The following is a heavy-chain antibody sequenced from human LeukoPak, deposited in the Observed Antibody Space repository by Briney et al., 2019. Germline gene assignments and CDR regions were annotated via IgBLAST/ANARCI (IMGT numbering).Heavy chain of an antibody. CDR2: ISYDGSNK. J-gene: IGHJ3*02. D-gene: IGHD2-15*01. CDR1: GFTFSSYG. V-gene: IGHV3-30*04. CDR3: ARLAGRVVLGAFDI. Sequence: GGSLRLSCAASGFTFSSYGMHWVRQAPGKGLEWVAVISYDGSNKYYADSVKGRFTISRDNSKNTLYLQMNSLRAEDTAVYYCARLAGRVVLGAFDIWGQGTMVTVSS.